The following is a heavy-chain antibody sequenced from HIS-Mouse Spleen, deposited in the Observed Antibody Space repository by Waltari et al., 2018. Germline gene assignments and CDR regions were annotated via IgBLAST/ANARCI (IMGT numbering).Heavy chain of an antibody. D-gene: IGHD6-19*01. V-gene: IGHV4-34*01. Sequence: QVQLQQWGAGLLKPSETLSLTCAVYGGSFSGYYWSWIRQPPGKGLEWIGEINHSGRTNYNPSLKSRVTISVDTSKNQFSLKLSSVTAADTAVYYCARQTGIAVAGHPYFQHWGQCTLVTVSS. CDR3: ARQTGIAVAGHPYFQH. CDR1: GGSFSGYY. CDR2: INHSGRT. J-gene: IGHJ1*01.